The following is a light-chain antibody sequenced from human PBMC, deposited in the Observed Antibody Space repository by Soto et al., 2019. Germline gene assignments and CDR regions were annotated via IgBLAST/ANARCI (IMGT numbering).Light chain of an antibody. CDR2: DAS. V-gene: IGKV3-11*01. Sequence: EIVMTQSPATLSLSPGERATLSCRASQSVGKYLVWYQQKPGQAPRLLIYDASNRATGIPARFSGSGSGTDFTLTISSLEPEDFAVYYCQQRSNWPRTFGQGTRLEIK. J-gene: IGKJ5*01. CDR3: QQRSNWPRT. CDR1: QSVGKY.